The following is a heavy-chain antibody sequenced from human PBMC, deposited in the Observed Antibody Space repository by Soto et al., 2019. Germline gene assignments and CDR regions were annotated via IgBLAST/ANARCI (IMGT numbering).Heavy chain of an antibody. Sequence: SETLSLTCTVSGGSISSSSYYWGWIRQPPGKGLEWIGSIYYSGSTYYNPSLKSRVTISVDTSKNQFPLKLSSVTAADTAVYYCARLYGKKNWFDPWGQGTLVTVS. J-gene: IGHJ5*02. D-gene: IGHD1-26*01. V-gene: IGHV4-39*01. CDR3: ARLYGKKNWFDP. CDR2: IYYSGST. CDR1: GGSISSSSYY.